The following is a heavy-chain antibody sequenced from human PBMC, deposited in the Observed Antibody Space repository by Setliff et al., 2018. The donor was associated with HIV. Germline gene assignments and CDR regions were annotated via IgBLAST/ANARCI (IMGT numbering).Heavy chain of an antibody. Sequence: PGGSLRLSCAASGFTVSSNYMSWVRQAPGKGLEWVSVIGGSGVSTYYAESVKGRFIISRDNSKNTLYLEMNSLRVEDTAVYYCVRVRPLGYCSTGACPPDYWGQGTLVTVSS. CDR2: IGGSGVST. CDR3: VRVRPLGYCSTGACPPDY. J-gene: IGHJ4*02. D-gene: IGHD2-8*01. CDR1: GFTVSSNY. V-gene: IGHV3-23*01.